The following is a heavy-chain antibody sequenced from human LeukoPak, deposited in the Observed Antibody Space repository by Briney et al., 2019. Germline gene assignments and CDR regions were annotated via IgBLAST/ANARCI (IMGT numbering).Heavy chain of an antibody. Sequence: PSETLSLTCTVSGGSISSYYWSWIRQPPGKGLEWTGYIYYSGSTYYNPSLRSRVTISVDTSKNQFSLKLSSVTAADTAVYYCARTEGTIAAAAPDYWGQGTLVTVSS. CDR1: GGSISSYY. D-gene: IGHD6-13*01. J-gene: IGHJ4*02. V-gene: IGHV4-59*01. CDR2: IYYSGST. CDR3: ARTEGTIAAAAPDY.